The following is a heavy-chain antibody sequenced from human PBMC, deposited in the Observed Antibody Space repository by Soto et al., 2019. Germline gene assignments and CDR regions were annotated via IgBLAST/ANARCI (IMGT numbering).Heavy chain of an antibody. CDR1: GFSLSTSGMC. CDR3: ARIHNGYSGSYFFDY. Sequence: GSGPTLVNPTQTLTLTCTFSGFSLSTSGMCVSWIRQPPGKALEWLTLIDWDDVKYYSTSLKTRLTISKDTSKNQVVLTMTNMDPVDTATYYCARIHNGYSGSYFFDYWGQGTLVTSPQ. J-gene: IGHJ4*02. D-gene: IGHD1-26*01. CDR2: IDWDDVK. V-gene: IGHV2-70*01.